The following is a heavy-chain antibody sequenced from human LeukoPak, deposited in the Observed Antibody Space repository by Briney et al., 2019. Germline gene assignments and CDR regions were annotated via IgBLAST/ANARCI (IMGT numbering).Heavy chain of an antibody. CDR3: AKVPFPVAGYFDY. V-gene: IGHV3-30*04. D-gene: IGHD6-19*01. CDR1: GFTFSSYA. J-gene: IGHJ4*02. CDR2: ISYDGSNK. Sequence: GGSLRLSCAASGFTFSSYAMHWVRQAPGKGLEWVAVISYDGSNKYYADSVKGRFTISRDNSKNTLYLQMNSLRAEDTAVYYCAKVPFPVAGYFDYWGQGTLVTVSS.